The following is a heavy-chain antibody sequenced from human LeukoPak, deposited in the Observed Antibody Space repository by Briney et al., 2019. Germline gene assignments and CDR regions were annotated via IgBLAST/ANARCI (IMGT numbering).Heavy chain of an antibody. CDR1: GFTFSSYS. D-gene: IGHD5-12*01. CDR3: ARLNIVATTRAFDI. J-gene: IGHJ3*02. V-gene: IGHV3-21*01. Sequence: GGSLRLSCAASGFTFSSYSMNWVRQAPGKGLEWVSSISSSSSYIYYADSVKGRFTISKDNAKNSLYLQMNSLRAEDTAVYYCARLNIVATTRAFDIWGQGTMVTVSS. CDR2: ISSSSSYI.